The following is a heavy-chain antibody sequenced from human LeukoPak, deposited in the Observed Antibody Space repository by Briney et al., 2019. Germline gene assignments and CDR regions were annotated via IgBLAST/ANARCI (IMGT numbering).Heavy chain of an antibody. J-gene: IGHJ4*02. Sequence: PGGSLRLSCAASGFTFSSYGMSWVRQAPGKGLEWVSAISGSGGSTYYADSVKGRFTISRDNAKNSLYLQMNSLRAEDTALYYCAKDGYSYGWSPDYWGQGTLVTVSS. CDR1: GFTFSSYG. D-gene: IGHD5-18*01. V-gene: IGHV3-23*01. CDR2: ISGSGGST. CDR3: AKDGYSYGWSPDY.